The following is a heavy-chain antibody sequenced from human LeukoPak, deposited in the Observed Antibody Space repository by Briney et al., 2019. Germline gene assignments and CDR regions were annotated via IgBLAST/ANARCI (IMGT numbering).Heavy chain of an antibody. CDR1: GYSFTAYY. J-gene: IGHJ4*02. CDR3: ARNIGVGPNGDS. V-gene: IGHV1-2*02. Sequence: ASVKVSCKASGYSFTAYYMHWVRQAPGEGLEWVGWINPQSGGTHYAQKFQGRVTMTRDTSITTAYMELSRLTSDDTALYYCARNIGVGPNGDSWGQGTLVTVSS. D-gene: IGHD6-19*01. CDR2: INPQSGGT.